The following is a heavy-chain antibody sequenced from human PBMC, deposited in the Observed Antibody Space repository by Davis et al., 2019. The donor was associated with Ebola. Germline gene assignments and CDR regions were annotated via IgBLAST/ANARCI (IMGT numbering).Heavy chain of an antibody. V-gene: IGHV3-30*02. CDR3: AKDMGIGVATITYYYYGMDV. J-gene: IGHJ6*04. CDR1: GFTFSSYG. CDR2: IRFDGSDK. Sequence: GESLKISCAASGFTFSSYGMHWVRQAPGKGLEWVAVIRFDGSDKYYADSVKGRFTISRDNSKNTLYLQMNSWRAEDTALYYCAKDMGIGVATITYYYYGMDVWGKGTTVTVSS. D-gene: IGHD5-12*01.